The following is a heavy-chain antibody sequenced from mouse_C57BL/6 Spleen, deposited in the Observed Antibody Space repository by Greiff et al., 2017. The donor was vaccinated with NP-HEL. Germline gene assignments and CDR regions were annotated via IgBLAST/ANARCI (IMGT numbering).Heavy chain of an antibody. J-gene: IGHJ3*01. CDR3: AREEDLRRGFAY. V-gene: IGHV1-80*01. Sequence: YNGKFKGKATLTADKSSSTAYMQLSSLTSEDSAVYFCAREEDLRRGFAYWGQGTLVTVSA. D-gene: IGHD2-12*01.